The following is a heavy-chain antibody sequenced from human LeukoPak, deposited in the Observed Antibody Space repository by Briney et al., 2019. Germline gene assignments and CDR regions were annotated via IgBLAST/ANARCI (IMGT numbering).Heavy chain of an antibody. CDR2: ISSSSSYI. CDR3: ARDGGRYYFDY. V-gene: IGHV3-21*01. D-gene: IGHD2-15*01. J-gene: IGHJ4*02. Sequence: GGSLRLSCAASGFTFSSYSMNWVRQAPGKGLEWVSSISSSSSYIYYADSVKGRFTISRDNAKNSLYLQMNSLRAEDTAVYYCARDGGRYYFDYWGQGTLVTVSS. CDR1: GFTFSSYS.